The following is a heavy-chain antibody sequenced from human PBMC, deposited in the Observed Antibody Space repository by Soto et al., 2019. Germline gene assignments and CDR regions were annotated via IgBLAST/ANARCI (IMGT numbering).Heavy chain of an antibody. CDR3: TKGPPTYYYDSSGQTGYYYGMDV. D-gene: IGHD3-22*01. Sequence: SETLSLTCTVSGGTISSGGYDGSWIRQHPGKGLEWIGYIYYSGSTYYNPSLKSRVTISVDTSKNQFSLKLSSVTAADTAVYYCTKGPPTYYYDSSGQTGYYYGMDVWGQGTTGTVSS. CDR1: GGTISSGGYD. CDR2: IYYSGST. V-gene: IGHV4-31*03. J-gene: IGHJ6*02.